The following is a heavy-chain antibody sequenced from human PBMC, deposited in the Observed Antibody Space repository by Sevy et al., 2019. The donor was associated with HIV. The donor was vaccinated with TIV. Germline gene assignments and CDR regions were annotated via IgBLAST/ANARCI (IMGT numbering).Heavy chain of an antibody. CDR3: ARDGGCSTTSCLLYFDY. CDR1: GFTFSSYT. J-gene: IGHJ4*01. Sequence: GGSLRLSCAVSGFTFSSYTMNWVRQAPGKGLEWVSSISSSSRYIYHADSVKGRFTISRDNAKNSVYLQMSSRRTEDTAVCYCARDGGCSTTSCLLYFDYWGQGTLVTVP. V-gene: IGHV3-21*01. CDR2: ISSSSRYI. D-gene: IGHD2-2*01.